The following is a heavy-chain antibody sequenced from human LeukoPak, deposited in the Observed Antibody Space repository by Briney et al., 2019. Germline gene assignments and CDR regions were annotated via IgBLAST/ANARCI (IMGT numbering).Heavy chain of an antibody. J-gene: IGHJ4*02. CDR2: IYYSGST. CDR3: ARQVVAVAGTGYFDY. D-gene: IGHD6-19*01. Sequence: SETLSLTCSVSGGSIRSSSYYWGWIRQPPGKGLEWIGSIYYSGSTYYNASLKSRGTISVDTSKNQFSLKLNSVTAADTAVYFCARQVVAVAGTGYFDYWGQGTLVSVSS. CDR1: GGSIRSSSYY. V-gene: IGHV4-39*01.